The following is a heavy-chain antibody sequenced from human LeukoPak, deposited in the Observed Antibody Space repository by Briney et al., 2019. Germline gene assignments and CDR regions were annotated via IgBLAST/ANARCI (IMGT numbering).Heavy chain of an antibody. D-gene: IGHD3-16*01. V-gene: IGHV1-18*01. Sequence: EASVKVSCKASGYTFTNYGISWVRQAPGQGLEWMGWISAYNGNTNYAQKLQGRVTMTTDTSTSTAYMELRSLRSDDTAVYYRARDYDLFYFDYWGQGTLVTVSS. CDR1: GYTFTNYG. CDR2: ISAYNGNT. CDR3: ARDYDLFYFDY. J-gene: IGHJ4*02.